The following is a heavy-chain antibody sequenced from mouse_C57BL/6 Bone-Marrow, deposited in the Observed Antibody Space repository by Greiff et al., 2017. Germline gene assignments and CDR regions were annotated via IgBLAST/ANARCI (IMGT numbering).Heavy chain of an antibody. Sequence: VQLKESGAELVRPGASVKLSCTASGFNIKDDYMHWVKQRPEQGLEWIGWIDPENGDTEYASKFQGKATITADTSSNTAYLQLSSLTSEDTAVYYCTHYDYDAWFAYWGQGTLVTVSA. J-gene: IGHJ3*01. CDR1: GFNIKDDY. V-gene: IGHV14-4*01. CDR2: IDPENGDT. CDR3: THYDYDAWFAY. D-gene: IGHD2-4*01.